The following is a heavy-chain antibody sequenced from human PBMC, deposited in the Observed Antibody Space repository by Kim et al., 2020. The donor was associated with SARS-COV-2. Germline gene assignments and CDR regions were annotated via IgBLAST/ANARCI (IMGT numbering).Heavy chain of an antibody. Sequence: YNPSLKSRVTISVDKSKNQFSLKLSSVTAADTAVYYCARGERFGALSSDWGQGTLVTVSS. D-gene: IGHD3-10*01. J-gene: IGHJ4*02. CDR3: ARGERFGALSSD. V-gene: IGHV4-4*02.